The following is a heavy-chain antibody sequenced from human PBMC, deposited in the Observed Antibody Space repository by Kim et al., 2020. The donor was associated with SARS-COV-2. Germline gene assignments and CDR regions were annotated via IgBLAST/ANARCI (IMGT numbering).Heavy chain of an antibody. J-gene: IGHJ4*02. Sequence: ASVKVSCKASGYTFTGYYMHWVRQAPGQGLEWMGRINPNSGGTNYAQKFQDRVTITRDTSISTAYMELSRLRSDDTAVYYCAREQPAGYCSGGSCYPNAFDYWGQGTLVTVSS. V-gene: IGHV1-2*06. D-gene: IGHD2-15*01. CDR3: AREQPAGYCSGGSCYPNAFDY. CDR2: INPNSGGT. CDR1: GYTFTGYY.